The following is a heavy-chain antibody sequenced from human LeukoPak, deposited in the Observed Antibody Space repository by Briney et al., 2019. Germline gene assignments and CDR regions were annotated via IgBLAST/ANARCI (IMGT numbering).Heavy chain of an antibody. V-gene: IGHV3-48*04. Sequence: GGSLRLSCAASGFTFSSYSMNWVRQAPGKGLEWVSYISRSSSTTYYADSVKGRFTISRDNAKNSLYLQMNSLRAEDTAVYYCASGYGMDVWGQGTTVTVSS. CDR2: ISRSSSTT. CDR3: ASGYGMDV. CDR1: GFTFSSYS. J-gene: IGHJ6*02.